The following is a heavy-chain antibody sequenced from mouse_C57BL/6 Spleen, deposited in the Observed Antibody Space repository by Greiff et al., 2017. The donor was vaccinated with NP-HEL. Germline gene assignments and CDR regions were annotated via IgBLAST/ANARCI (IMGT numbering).Heavy chain of an antibody. J-gene: IGHJ4*01. V-gene: IGHV1-26*01. Sequence: EVQLQQSGPELVKPGASVKISCKASGYTFTDYYMNWVKQSHGKSLEWIGDINPNNGGTSYNQKFKGKATLTVDKSSSTAYMELRSLTSEDSAVYYCARHYGSRRDYYAMDYWGQGTSVTVSS. CDR1: GYTFTDYY. CDR2: INPNNGGT. CDR3: ARHYGSRRDYYAMDY. D-gene: IGHD1-1*01.